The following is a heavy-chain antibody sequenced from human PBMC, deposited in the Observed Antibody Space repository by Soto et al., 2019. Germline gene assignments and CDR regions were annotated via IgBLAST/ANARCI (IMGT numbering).Heavy chain of an antibody. Sequence: SETLSLTCSVSRGTISSDYWNWIRQPPGKGLEWIGYVYYNGITDYNPSLKSRVTIPVDTSKRQFSLRLSSVTAADAAVYYCAREVRGCTSTSCYSRALVPWGQGILVTVSS. D-gene: IGHD2-2*01. CDR2: VYYNGIT. CDR1: RGTISSDY. V-gene: IGHV4-59*01. J-gene: IGHJ5*02. CDR3: AREVRGCTSTSCYSRALVP.